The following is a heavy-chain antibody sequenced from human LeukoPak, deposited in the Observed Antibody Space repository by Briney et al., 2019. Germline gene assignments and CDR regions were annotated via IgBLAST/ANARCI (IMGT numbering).Heavy chain of an antibody. CDR2: TYYRSKWYN. CDR3: ARDLFLVVPAAIRKMDV. D-gene: IGHD2-2*01. CDR1: GDSVSSNSAA. J-gene: IGHJ6*04. Sequence: SQTLSLTCAISGDSVSSNSAAWNWIRQSPSRGLEWLGRTYYRSKWYNDYAVSVKSRITINPDTSKNQFSLQLNSVTPEDTAVYYCARDLFLVVPAAIRKMDVWGKGITVTISS. V-gene: IGHV6-1*01.